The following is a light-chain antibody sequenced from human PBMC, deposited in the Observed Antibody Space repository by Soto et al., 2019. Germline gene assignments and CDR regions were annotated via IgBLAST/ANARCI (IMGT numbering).Light chain of an antibody. V-gene: IGKV3-20*01. Sequence: EIVLTQSPGTLSLSPGERATLSCRASQSVSSSYLAWYQQKPGQAPRLLIYGASSRATGIPDRFSGSGSGTDFTLTISRLEPEDFAMYYCQQYGSSLIYTFGQGTQLEIK. CDR1: QSVSSSY. J-gene: IGKJ2*01. CDR3: QQYGSSLIYT. CDR2: GAS.